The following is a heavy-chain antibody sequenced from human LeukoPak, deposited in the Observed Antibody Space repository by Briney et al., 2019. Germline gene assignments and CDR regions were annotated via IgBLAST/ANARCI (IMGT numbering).Heavy chain of an antibody. CDR2: ISGSGGST. D-gene: IGHD3-3*01. CDR1: GFTFSSYA. Sequence: GGSLRLSCAASGFTFSSYAMSWVRQAPGKGLEWVSAISGSGGSTYYADSVKGRSTISRDNSKNTLYLQMNSLRAEDTAVYYCAKDTVYYDFWSGYSFDYWGQGTLVTVSS. V-gene: IGHV3-23*01. J-gene: IGHJ4*02. CDR3: AKDTVYYDFWSGYSFDY.